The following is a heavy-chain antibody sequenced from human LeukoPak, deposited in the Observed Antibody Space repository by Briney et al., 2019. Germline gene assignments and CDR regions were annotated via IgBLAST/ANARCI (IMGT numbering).Heavy chain of an antibody. CDR3: ARASFNYDFWSGYLYYYYMDV. V-gene: IGHV3-48*04. CDR2: ISSSSSTI. Sequence: GSLRLSCAASGFTFSSYSMNWVRQAPGKGLEWVSYISSSSSTIYYADSVKGRFTISRDNAKNSLYLQMNSLRAEDTAVYYCARASFNYDFWSGYLYYYYMDVWGKGTTVTVSS. J-gene: IGHJ6*03. CDR1: GFTFSSYS. D-gene: IGHD3-3*01.